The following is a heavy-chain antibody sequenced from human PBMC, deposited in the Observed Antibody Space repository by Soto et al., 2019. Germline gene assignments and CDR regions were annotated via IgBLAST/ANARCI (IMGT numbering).Heavy chain of an antibody. Sequence: GGSLRLSCTASGFTFGDYAMSWFRQAPGKGLEWVGFIRSKAYGGTTDYAASVKGRFTISRDDSKSIAYLQMNSLKTEDTAVYYCTRASSGYSYGYGNYFDYWGQGTLVTVSS. J-gene: IGHJ4*02. V-gene: IGHV3-49*03. CDR3: TRASSGYSYGYGNYFDY. CDR2: IRSKAYGGTT. CDR1: GFTFGDYA. D-gene: IGHD5-18*01.